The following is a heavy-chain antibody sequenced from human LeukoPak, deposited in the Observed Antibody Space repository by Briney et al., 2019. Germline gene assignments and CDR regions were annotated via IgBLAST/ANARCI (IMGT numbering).Heavy chain of an antibody. CDR3: AKGMVRGVIIAKSHFDY. Sequence: GGSLRLSCAASGFTFSSYAMSWVRQAPGKGLEWISAISGSGGSTYYADSVKGRFTISRGNSKNTLYLQMNSLRAEDTAVYYCAKGMVRGVIIAKSHFDYWGQGTLVTVSS. CDR1: GFTFSSYA. J-gene: IGHJ4*02. V-gene: IGHV3-23*01. D-gene: IGHD3-10*01. CDR2: ISGSGGST.